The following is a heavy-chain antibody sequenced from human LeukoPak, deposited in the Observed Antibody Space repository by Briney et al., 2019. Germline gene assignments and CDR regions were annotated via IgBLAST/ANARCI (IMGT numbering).Heavy chain of an antibody. CDR1: GYSFTYNH. CDR3: VRDAPTGVYGMDV. D-gene: IGHD1-1*01. V-gene: IGHV1-2*02. Sequence: ASVKVSCKASGYSFTYNHIHWVRQAPGQGLEWMGWINPHSGDTNYTQKFQDRVTMIRDTSNRTVYMEVTRLGSDDTAVYYCVRDAPTGVYGMDVWGQGTTVTVSS. J-gene: IGHJ6*02. CDR2: INPHSGDT.